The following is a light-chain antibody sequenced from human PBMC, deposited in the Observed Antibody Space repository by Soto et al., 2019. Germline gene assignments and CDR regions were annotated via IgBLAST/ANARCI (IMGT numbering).Light chain of an antibody. CDR1: SIDVGDYDF. J-gene: IGLJ2*01. V-gene: IGLV2-14*01. CDR3: SSFTSTSTLVV. Sequence: QSALTQPASVSGSPGQSITISCTGSSIDVGDYDFVSWYQQHPGKAPKLIIYEVSDRPSGVSNRFSGSKSGNTASLTISGLQAEDDAHYYCSSFTSTSTLVVFGGGTKLTVL. CDR2: EVS.